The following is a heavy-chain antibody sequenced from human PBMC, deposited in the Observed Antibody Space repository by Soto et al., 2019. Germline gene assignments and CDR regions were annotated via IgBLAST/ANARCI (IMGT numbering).Heavy chain of an antibody. D-gene: IGHD3-3*01. CDR3: ARGRRTIFGVVITDYYYYYYMDV. CDR2: INHSGST. J-gene: IGHJ6*03. V-gene: IGHV4-34*01. Sequence: TSETLSLTCAVYGGSFSGYYWSWIRQPPGKGLEWIGEINHSGSTNYNPSLKSRVTISVDTSKNQFSLKLCSVTAADTAVYYCARGRRTIFGVVITDYYYYYYMDVWGKGTTVTVSS. CDR1: GGSFSGYY.